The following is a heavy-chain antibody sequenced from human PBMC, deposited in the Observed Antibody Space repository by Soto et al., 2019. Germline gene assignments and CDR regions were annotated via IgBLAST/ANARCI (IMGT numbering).Heavy chain of an antibody. CDR1: GGSFSGYY. Sequence: QVQLQQWGAGLLKPSETLSLTCAVYGGSFSGYYWSWIRQPPGKGLEWIGEINHSGSTNYNPSLKSRVTISVDTSKNQFSLKLSSVTAADTAVYYCARWRRGSSWFYYYYGMDVWGQGTTVTVSS. CDR2: INHSGST. V-gene: IGHV4-34*01. J-gene: IGHJ6*02. CDR3: ARWRRGSSWFYYYYGMDV. D-gene: IGHD6-13*01.